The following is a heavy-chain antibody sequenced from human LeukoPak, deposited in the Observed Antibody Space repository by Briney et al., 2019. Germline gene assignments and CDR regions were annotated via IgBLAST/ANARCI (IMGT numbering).Heavy chain of an antibody. V-gene: IGHV3-48*01. CDR3: ARDRDSSSWFDAFDI. J-gene: IGHJ3*02. CDR1: GFTFSSYS. Sequence: GGSLRLSCAASGFTFSSYSMNWVRQAPGKGLEWVSYISSSSSSTIYYADSVKGRFTISRDNAKNSLYLQMNSLRAEDTAVYYCARDRDSSSWFDAFDIWGQGTMVTVSS. CDR2: ISSSSSSTI. D-gene: IGHD6-13*01.